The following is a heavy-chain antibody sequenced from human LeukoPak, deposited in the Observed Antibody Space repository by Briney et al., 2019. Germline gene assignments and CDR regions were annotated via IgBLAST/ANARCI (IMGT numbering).Heavy chain of an antibody. CDR3: AKRHYNSSVYYPGRLDY. D-gene: IGHD3-22*01. J-gene: IGHJ4*02. V-gene: IGHV1-69*13. Sequence: GASVTVSCKASGGTFSSYAISWVRQAPGQGLEWMGGVIPIFGTANYAQKFQGRVTITADESTSTAYMELRSLRSDDTAVYYCAKRHYNSSVYYPGRLDYGGKETLVTVS. CDR1: GGTFSSYA. CDR2: VIPIFGTA.